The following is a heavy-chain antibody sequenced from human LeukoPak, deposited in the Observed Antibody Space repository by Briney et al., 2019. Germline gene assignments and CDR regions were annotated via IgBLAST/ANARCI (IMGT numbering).Heavy chain of an antibody. J-gene: IGHJ4*02. CDR1: GYTFTSYA. V-gene: IGHV1-3*01. CDR2: INAGNGNT. Sequence: ASVKVSCRASGYTFTSYAMHWVRQAPGQRLEWMGWINAGNGNTKYSQKFQGRVTMTEDTSTDTAYMELSSLRSEDTAVYYCATPFLTGYYKGYFDYWGQGTLVTVSS. D-gene: IGHD3-9*01. CDR3: ATPFLTGYYKGYFDY.